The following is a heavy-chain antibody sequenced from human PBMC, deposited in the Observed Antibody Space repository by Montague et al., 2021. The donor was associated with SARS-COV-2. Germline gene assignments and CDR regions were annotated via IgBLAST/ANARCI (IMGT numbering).Heavy chain of an antibody. J-gene: IGHJ6*03. CDR2: INHGGST. CDR1: GGSFSGYY. Sequence: SETLSLTCAVYGGSFSGYYWNWIRQPPGKGLEWIGEINHGGSTKYSPSFKSRLTISADTSKNQISLKLTSVAAADTAVYYCARLRDGVVPSPILGVGPYYSYYYMDVWGRGTTVTVSS. V-gene: IGHV4-34*01. CDR3: ARLRDGVVPSPILGVGPYYSYYYMDV. D-gene: IGHD3-10*01.